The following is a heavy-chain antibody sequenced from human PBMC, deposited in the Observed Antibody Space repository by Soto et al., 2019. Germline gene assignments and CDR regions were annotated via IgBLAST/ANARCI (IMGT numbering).Heavy chain of an antibody. Sequence: GGSLRLSCAASGFTVSSNYMSWVRQAPGKGLEWVSVIYSGGSTYYADSVKGRFTISRDNSKNTLYLQMNSLRAEDTAVYYCARVGVGIFRGFDIWGQGTMVTVSS. CDR1: GFTVSSNY. CDR3: ARVGVGIFRGFDI. CDR2: IYSGGST. D-gene: IGHD2-8*01. J-gene: IGHJ3*02. V-gene: IGHV3-53*01.